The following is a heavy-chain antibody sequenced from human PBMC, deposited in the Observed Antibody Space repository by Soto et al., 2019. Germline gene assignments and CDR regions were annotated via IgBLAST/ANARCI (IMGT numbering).Heavy chain of an antibody. CDR1: GGSISSGGYS. Sequence: SETLSLTCAVSGGSISSGGYSWSWIRQPPGKGLEWIGYIYHSGSTYYNPSLKSRVTISVDRSKNQFSLKLSSVTAADTAVYYCARGYYDSSGYYFDYWGQGTLVTVSS. J-gene: IGHJ4*02. CDR3: ARGYYDSSGYYFDY. V-gene: IGHV4-30-2*01. CDR2: IYHSGST. D-gene: IGHD3-22*01.